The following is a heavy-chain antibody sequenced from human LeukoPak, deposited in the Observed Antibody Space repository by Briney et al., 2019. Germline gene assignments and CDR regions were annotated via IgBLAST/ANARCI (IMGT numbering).Heavy chain of an antibody. D-gene: IGHD3-10*02. J-gene: IGHJ6*04. CDR1: GLTFSSYE. V-gene: IGHV3-48*03. Sequence: GGSLRLSCAASGLTFSSYEMNWVRQAPGKGLEWVSYISSSGSTIYYADSVKGRFTISRDNAKNSLYLQMSSLRAEDTAVYYCAELGITMIGGVWGKGTTVTISS. CDR2: ISSSGSTI. CDR3: AELGITMIGGV.